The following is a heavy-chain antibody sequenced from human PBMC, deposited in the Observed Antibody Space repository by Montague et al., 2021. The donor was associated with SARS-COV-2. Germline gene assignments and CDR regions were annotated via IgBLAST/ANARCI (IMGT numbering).Heavy chain of an antibody. CDR2: TYYRPRWFN. Sequence: CAISGDSVSSNSAAWNWIRQSPSRGLEWLGRTYYRPRWFNDYAVSIRSRITINPDTSKNQFSLQLNSVTPEDTAVYYCARATEWRGYYYYYYMDVWGKGTTVTVPS. CDR3: ARATEWRGYYYYYYMDV. J-gene: IGHJ6*03. V-gene: IGHV6-1*01. CDR1: GDSVSSNSAA. D-gene: IGHD1-14*01.